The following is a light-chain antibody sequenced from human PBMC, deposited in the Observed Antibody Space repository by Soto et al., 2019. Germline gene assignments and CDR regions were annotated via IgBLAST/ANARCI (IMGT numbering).Light chain of an antibody. CDR3: QHYVTSLTT. V-gene: IGKV3-20*01. J-gene: IGKJ1*01. CDR2: GAS. Sequence: EIVLTQSPGTLSLSPGDRATLSWEASQSVTSHYLAWYQQKPGQAPRLLIFGASIRATGIPDRFIGSGSGTDFTLTISRLEPEDFAVYYCQHYVTSLTTFGQGTKVDIK. CDR1: QSVTSHY.